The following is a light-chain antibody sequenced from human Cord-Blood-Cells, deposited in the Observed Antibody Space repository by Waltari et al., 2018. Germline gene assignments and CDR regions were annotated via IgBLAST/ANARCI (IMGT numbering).Light chain of an antibody. V-gene: IGLV2-14*03. J-gene: IGLJ3*02. CDR2: DAS. CDR1: NSHVGGYNY. CDR3: SSYTSSSTWV. Sequence: QSALTQPASVSGSPGQSITISCTGTNSHVGGYNYVSWYQQHPGKAPKLMIYDASNRPSGVSTRFSGSKSGNTASRTISVRQAEDEADYYCSSYTSSSTWVFGGGTKLTVL.